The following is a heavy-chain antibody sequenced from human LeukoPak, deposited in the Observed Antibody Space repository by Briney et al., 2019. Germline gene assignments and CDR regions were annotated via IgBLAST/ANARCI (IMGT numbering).Heavy chain of an antibody. CDR1: GGSISSSSYY. CDR2: IYYSGST. J-gene: IGHJ4*02. V-gene: IGHV4-39*01. Sequence: SETLSLTCTVSGGSISSSSYYWGWIRQPPGKGLEWIGSIYYSGSTYYNPSLKSRVTISVDTSKNQFSLKLSSVTAADTAVYYCAGRRKDYYGSGSTIDYWGQGTLVTVSS. CDR3: AGRRKDYYGSGSTIDY. D-gene: IGHD3-10*01.